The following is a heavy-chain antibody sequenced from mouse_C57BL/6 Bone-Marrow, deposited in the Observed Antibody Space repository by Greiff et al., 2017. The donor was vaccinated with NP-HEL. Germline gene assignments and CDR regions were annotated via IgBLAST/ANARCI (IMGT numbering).Heavy chain of an antibody. Sequence: VQLQQSGAELVRPGTSVKVSCKASGYAFTNYLIEWVKQRPGQGLEWIGVINPGSGGTNYNEKFKGKATLTADKSSSTAYMQLSSLTSEDSAVYFCVRGGWLLAWFAYWGQGTLVTVSA. CDR1: GYAFTNYL. V-gene: IGHV1-54*01. CDR2: INPGSGGT. D-gene: IGHD2-3*01. CDR3: VRGGWLLAWFAY. J-gene: IGHJ3*01.